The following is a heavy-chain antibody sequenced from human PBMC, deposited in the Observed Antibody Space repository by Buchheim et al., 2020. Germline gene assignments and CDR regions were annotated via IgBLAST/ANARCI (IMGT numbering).Heavy chain of an antibody. J-gene: IGHJ4*02. V-gene: IGHV4-61*01. CDR2: IYNSGST. CDR1: GGSVSSGNYY. CDR3: ARADDSSTFDY. D-gene: IGHD3-22*01. Sequence: QVQLQESGPGLVRPSETLSLTCTVSGGSVSSGNYYWSWIRQPPGKGLEWIGYIYNSGSTNYNPSLKSRVTISVDTSKNQFSLKLSSVTAADTAVYYCARADDSSTFDYWGQGTL.